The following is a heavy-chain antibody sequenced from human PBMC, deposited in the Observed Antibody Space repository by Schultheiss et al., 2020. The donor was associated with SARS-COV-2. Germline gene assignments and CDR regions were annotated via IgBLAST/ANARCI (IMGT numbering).Heavy chain of an antibody. D-gene: IGHD3-22*01. Sequence: GGSLRLSCAASGFMFSTYWMHWVRQVPGKGLVWVSRIKNDGSSVNYADSVKGRFTISRDNAKNSLYLQMNSLRAEDTAVYYCARDSSGYFRYYFDYWGQGTLVTVSS. J-gene: IGHJ4*02. CDR2: IKNDGSSV. V-gene: IGHV3-74*01. CDR3: ARDSSGYFRYYFDY. CDR1: GFMFSTYW.